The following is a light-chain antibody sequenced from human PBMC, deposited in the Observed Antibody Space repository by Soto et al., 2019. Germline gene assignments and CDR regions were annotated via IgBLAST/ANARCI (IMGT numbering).Light chain of an antibody. J-gene: IGKJ2*01. V-gene: IGKV1-39*01. Sequence: DIQMTQSPSSLSASVGDRVTITCRASQSIGNYLNWLQHKPGKAPKVLIYAASRVQSGFLSRFSGSGSGTDFTLTISGLQLEDFATYYCQQSYNTPRTFGQGTKLEIK. CDR3: QQSYNTPRT. CDR2: AAS. CDR1: QSIGNY.